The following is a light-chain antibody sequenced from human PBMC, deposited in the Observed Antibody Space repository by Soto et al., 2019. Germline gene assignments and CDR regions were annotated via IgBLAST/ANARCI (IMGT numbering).Light chain of an antibody. CDR1: ERLSSVY. V-gene: IGKV3-20*01. Sequence: IVLTQSPGTLSLSPWERATLSCRASERLSSVYLAWYQQRPGQPPRLLIYGASNRATGIPDRFSGSGSGTDFTLIINRLEPEDVAIYYCQQYGGSPRINFGQGTKVDIK. CDR2: GAS. CDR3: QQYGGSPRIN. J-gene: IGKJ1*01.